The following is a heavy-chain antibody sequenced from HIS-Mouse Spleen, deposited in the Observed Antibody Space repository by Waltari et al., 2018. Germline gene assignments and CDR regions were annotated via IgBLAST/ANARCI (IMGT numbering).Heavy chain of an antibody. CDR1: GFTFSRYA. Sequence: EVQLLESGGGLVQPGGSLGLSCAASGFTFSRYASLWVRQAPGKGLEWVSAIRGSGGSTYYADSVKGRFTISRDNSKNTLYLQMNSLRAEDTAVYYCAEPGTGDQDYWGQGTLVTVSS. CDR3: AEPGTGDQDY. CDR2: IRGSGGST. J-gene: IGHJ4*02. D-gene: IGHD7-27*01. V-gene: IGHV3-23*01.